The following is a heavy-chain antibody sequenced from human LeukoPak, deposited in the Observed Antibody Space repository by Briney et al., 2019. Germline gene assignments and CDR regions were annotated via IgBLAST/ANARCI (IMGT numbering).Heavy chain of an antibody. CDR2: IYYSGST. CDR1: GGSISSYY. Sequence: SETLSLTCTVSGGSISSYYWSWIRQPPGKGLEWIGYIYYSGSTNYNPSLKSRVTISVDTSKNQFSPKLSSVTAADTAVYYCARHTPFSGPYYYGMDVWGQGTTVTVSS. V-gene: IGHV4-59*08. D-gene: IGHD3-3*01. J-gene: IGHJ6*02. CDR3: ARHTPFSGPYYYGMDV.